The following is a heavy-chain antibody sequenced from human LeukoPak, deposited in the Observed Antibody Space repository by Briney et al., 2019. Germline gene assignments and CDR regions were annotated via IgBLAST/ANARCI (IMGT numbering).Heavy chain of an antibody. Sequence: GGSLRLSCAASGFTFSSYAMHWVRQAPGKGLEYVSAISSNGGSTYYANSVKGRFTISRDNSRNTLYLQMGSLRAEDMAVYYCARSRIDAFDIWGQGTMVTVSS. CDR1: GFTFSSYA. CDR3: ARSRIDAFDI. J-gene: IGHJ3*02. V-gene: IGHV3-64*01. CDR2: ISSNGGST.